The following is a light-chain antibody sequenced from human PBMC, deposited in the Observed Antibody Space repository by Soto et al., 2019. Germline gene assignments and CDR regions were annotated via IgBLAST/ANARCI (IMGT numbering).Light chain of an antibody. Sequence: DIQMTQSPSTLSASVGDRVTITCRASQSISGSLAWYQQKPGKAPKLLIYEASNLKSGVPSRFRRSGSGTEYTLPISSLQPDDSASYYCQQYNGYWTFSQGTRVEIK. J-gene: IGKJ1*01. CDR1: QSISGS. V-gene: IGKV1-5*03. CDR3: QQYNGYWT. CDR2: EAS.